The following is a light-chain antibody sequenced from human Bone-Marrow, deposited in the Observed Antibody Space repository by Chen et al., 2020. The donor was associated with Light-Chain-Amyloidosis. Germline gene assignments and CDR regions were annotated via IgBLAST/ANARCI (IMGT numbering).Light chain of an antibody. J-gene: IGKJ1*01. V-gene: IGKV4-1*01. Sequence: DIVMTQSLDSLAVSLGERATINCRSSENILYGISKGNYLAWYQKKPGQPPRLLIYWASFRESGVPDRFSGSGSGTHFTLTINNLQAEDVAVYYCQQYYRTPWTFGQGTRVEI. CDR1: ENILYGISKGNY. CDR3: QQYYRTPWT. CDR2: WAS.